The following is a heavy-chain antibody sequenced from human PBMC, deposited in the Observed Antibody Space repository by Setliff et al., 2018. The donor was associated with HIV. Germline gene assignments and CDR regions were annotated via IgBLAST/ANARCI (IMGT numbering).Heavy chain of an antibody. J-gene: IGHJ4*02. CDR3: ARETGQFLL. D-gene: IGHD2-21*01. V-gene: IGHV3-66*01. CDR1: GFNVSSNY. Sequence: GESLKLSCAASGFNVSSNYMNWVRQAPGRGLEWVSGIQNHGTTYYADSVKGRFSVSRDMSRNILYLQMHDLSAEDSALYYCARETGQFLLWGPGTLVTVSS. CDR2: IQNHGTT.